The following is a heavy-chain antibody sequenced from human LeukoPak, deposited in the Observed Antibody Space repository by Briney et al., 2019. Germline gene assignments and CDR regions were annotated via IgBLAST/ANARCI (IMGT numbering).Heavy chain of an antibody. J-gene: IGHJ4*02. Sequence: GGSLRLSCAASGFTFSSYSMNWVRQAPGKGLEWVSSISSSSSYIHYADSVKGRFSISRDNAKNSLYLQMNSLRAEDTPVYYCARRAGAYSHPYDYWGQGTLVTVSS. V-gene: IGHV3-21*01. D-gene: IGHD4/OR15-4a*01. CDR1: GFTFSSYS. CDR2: ISSSSSYI. CDR3: ARRAGAYSHPYDY.